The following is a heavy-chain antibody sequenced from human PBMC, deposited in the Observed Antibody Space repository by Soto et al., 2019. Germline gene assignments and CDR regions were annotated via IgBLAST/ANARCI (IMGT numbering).Heavy chain of an antibody. J-gene: IGHJ3*02. D-gene: IGHD3-10*01. Sequence: SETLSLTCAVYGGSFSGYYWSWNRQPPGKGLEWIGEINHSGSTNYNPSLKSRVTISVDTSKNQFSLKLSSVTAADTAVYYCARDSLWFGKGAFDIWGQGTMVTVSS. CDR3: ARDSLWFGKGAFDI. V-gene: IGHV4-34*01. CDR1: GGSFSGYY. CDR2: INHSGST.